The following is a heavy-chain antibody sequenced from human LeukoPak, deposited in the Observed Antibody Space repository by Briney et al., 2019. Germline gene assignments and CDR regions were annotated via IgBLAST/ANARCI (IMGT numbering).Heavy chain of an antibody. Sequence: EASVKVPCKASGYTFTSYDINWVRQATGQGLEWMGWMNPNSGNTGYAQKFQGRVTMTRNTSISTAYMELSSLRSEDTAVYYCARRPYYYDSSGWAFDIWGQGTMVTVSS. CDR1: GYTFTSYD. CDR3: ARRPYYYDSSGWAFDI. CDR2: MNPNSGNT. D-gene: IGHD3-22*01. V-gene: IGHV1-8*01. J-gene: IGHJ3*02.